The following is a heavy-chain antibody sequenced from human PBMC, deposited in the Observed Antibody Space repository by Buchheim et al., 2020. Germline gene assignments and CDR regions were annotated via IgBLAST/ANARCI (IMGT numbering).Heavy chain of an antibody. V-gene: IGHV4-39*01. D-gene: IGHD3-22*01. CDR1: GGSISSSSYY. Sequence: QLQLQESGPGLVKPSETLSLTCTVSGGSISSSSYYWGWIRQPPGKGLEWIGSIYYSGSTYYNPSLKSRVTISVDTSKNQFSLKLSSVTAADTAVYYCARHSGALYYYDSSGYYFDYWGQGTL. J-gene: IGHJ4*02. CDR3: ARHSGALYYYDSSGYYFDY. CDR2: IYYSGST.